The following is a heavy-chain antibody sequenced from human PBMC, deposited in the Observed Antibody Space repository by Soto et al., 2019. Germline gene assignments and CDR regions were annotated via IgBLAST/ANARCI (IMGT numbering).Heavy chain of an antibody. CDR1: GGSFSGYY. J-gene: IGHJ4*02. V-gene: IGHV4-34*01. CDR2: INHSGST. D-gene: IGHD3-3*01. CDR3: ARSPTQPWRGPFPHYFDY. Sequence: SQTLSLTCAVYGGSFSGYYWSWIRQPPGKGLEWIGEINHSGSTNYNPSLKSRVTVSVGTSKNQFSLKLSSVTAADTAVYYCARSPTQPWRGPFPHYFDYWGQGTLVTVSS.